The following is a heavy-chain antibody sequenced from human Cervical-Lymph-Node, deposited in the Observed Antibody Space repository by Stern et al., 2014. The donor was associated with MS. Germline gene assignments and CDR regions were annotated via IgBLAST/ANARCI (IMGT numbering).Heavy chain of an antibody. CDR2: SHPRSGAK. CDR3: ATNMLTGYKDLVNS. V-gene: IGHV1-2*06. J-gene: IGHJ4*02. Sequence: VQLVGSVAEVKQPGDSVNVSCEASGYTFTVAQYIHRVRHDPGQGLEWMGRSHPRSGAKHYAQKCQVRVTMTMDTSIGTAYMDLNRLTSDDTAVYYCATNMLTGYKDLVNSWGQGTLLTVSS. D-gene: IGHD3-9*01. CDR1: GYTFTVAQY.